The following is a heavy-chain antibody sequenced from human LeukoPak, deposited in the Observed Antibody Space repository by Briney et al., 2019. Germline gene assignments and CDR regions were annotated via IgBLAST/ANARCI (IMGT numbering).Heavy chain of an antibody. Sequence: GGSLRLSCAASGFTVGSNYMSWVRQAPGKGLEWVSVIYSGGSTYYADSVKGRFTISRDNSKNTLYLQMNSLRAEDTAVYYCARTRGQVRFDPWGQGTLVTVSS. CDR3: ARTRGQVRFDP. CDR2: IYSGGST. CDR1: GFTVGSNY. V-gene: IGHV3-53*01. J-gene: IGHJ5*02.